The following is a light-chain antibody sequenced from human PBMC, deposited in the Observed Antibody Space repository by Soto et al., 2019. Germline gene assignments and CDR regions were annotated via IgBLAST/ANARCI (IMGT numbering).Light chain of an antibody. CDR2: KAS. CDR3: QQYNTFSPYS. CDR1: QSISNW. J-gene: IGKJ2*03. Sequence: DIQMTQSPSTLSASVGDRVTITCRASQSISNWLAWYQQKPGKAPNLLIYKASNLETGVPSRFSGSGSGTEFSLTISSLQPDDFATYYCQQYNTFSPYSFGQGTKLEIK. V-gene: IGKV1-5*03.